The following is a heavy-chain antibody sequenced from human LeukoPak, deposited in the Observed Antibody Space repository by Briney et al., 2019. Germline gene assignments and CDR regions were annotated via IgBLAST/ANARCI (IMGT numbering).Heavy chain of an antibody. CDR2: ISWNSGSI. D-gene: IGHD6-13*01. V-gene: IGHV3-9*01. Sequence: GGSLRLSCAASGFTFDDYAMNWVRQAPVKGLEWVSVISWNSGSIGYADSVKGRFIISRDNAKNSVYLQMNSLRVEDTAVYYCARAEQQLVPPYYGMDVWGQGTTVTVSS. CDR3: ARAEQQLVPPYYGMDV. CDR1: GFTFDDYA. J-gene: IGHJ6*02.